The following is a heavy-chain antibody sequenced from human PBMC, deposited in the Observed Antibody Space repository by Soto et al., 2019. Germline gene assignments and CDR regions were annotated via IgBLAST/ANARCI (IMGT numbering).Heavy chain of an antibody. V-gene: IGHV4-31*03. CDR1: GGSISSGGYY. J-gene: IGHJ6*02. D-gene: IGHD2-8*01. CDR2: IYYSGST. CDR3: ARDHCTNGVCYKYYGMDV. Sequence: SETLSLTCTVSGGSISSGGYYWSWIRHHPGKGLEWIGYIYYSGSTYCNPSLKSRVTISVDTSKNQFSLKLSSVTAADTAVYYCARDHCTNGVCYKYYGMDVWGQGTTVTVSS.